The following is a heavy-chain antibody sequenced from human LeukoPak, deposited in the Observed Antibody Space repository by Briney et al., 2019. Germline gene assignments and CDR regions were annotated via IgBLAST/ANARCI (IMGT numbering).Heavy chain of an antibody. V-gene: IGHV3-74*01. J-gene: IGHJ4*02. CDR2: INSDGSST. CDR3: ARVYDFWSGYPPY. Sequence: GGSLRLSCAASGFTFSSYWMHWVRQAPGMGLVWVSRINSDGSSTSYADSVKGRFTISRDNAKNTLYLQMNSLRAEDTAVYYCARVYDFWSGYPPYWGQGTLVTVSS. CDR1: GFTFSSYW. D-gene: IGHD3-3*01.